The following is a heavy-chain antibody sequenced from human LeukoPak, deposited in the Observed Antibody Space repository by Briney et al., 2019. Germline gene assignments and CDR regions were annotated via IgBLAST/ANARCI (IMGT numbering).Heavy chain of an antibody. V-gene: IGHV1-8*03. Sequence: ASVKVSCKASGYTFTNYDINWVRQATGQGLEWMGYMNPKSGKKEYAQKFQGRVIFTMNTSISTAYMDLSSLTSEDTAVYYCAREGLDSWGQGTLVTVSS. CDR1: GYTFTNYD. J-gene: IGHJ4*02. CDR3: AREGLDS. CDR2: MNPKSGKK.